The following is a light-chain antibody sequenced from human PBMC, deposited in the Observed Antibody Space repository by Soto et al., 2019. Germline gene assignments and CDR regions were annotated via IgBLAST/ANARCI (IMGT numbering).Light chain of an antibody. CDR3: LSPGSLTWL. CDR1: GSDIGAYNF. V-gene: IGLV2-8*01. Sequence: QSALAQPPSASGSPGQSVTISCTGSGSDIGAYNFVSWYQQHPGKAPKLMIFGVTERPSGVPDRFSGSKSGNTASLTVSGLQADDEAVYYCLSPGSLTWLFGGGTKLTVL. CDR2: GVT. J-gene: IGLJ3*02.